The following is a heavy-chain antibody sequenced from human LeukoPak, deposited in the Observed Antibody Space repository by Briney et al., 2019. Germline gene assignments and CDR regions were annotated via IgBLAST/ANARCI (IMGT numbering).Heavy chain of an antibody. CDR3: ARTRHYDILTGYQEAAGAFDI. V-gene: IGHV5-10-1*01. Sequence: GESLQISCKGSGYSFTSYWISWVRQMPGKGLEWMGRIDPSDSYTNYSPSFQGHVTISADKSISTAYLQWSSLKASDTAMYYCARTRHYDILTGYQEAAGAFDIWGQGTMVTVSS. J-gene: IGHJ3*02. CDR2: IDPSDSYT. CDR1: GYSFTSYW. D-gene: IGHD3-9*01.